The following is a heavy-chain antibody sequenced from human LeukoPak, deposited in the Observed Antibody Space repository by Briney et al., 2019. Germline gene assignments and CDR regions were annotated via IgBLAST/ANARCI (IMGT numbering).Heavy chain of an antibody. CDR1: GGSISGYY. D-gene: IGHD6-13*01. CDR2: IHYTGGT. CDR3: ARAPYSSNAFDI. V-gene: IGHV4-34*01. J-gene: IGHJ3*02. Sequence: PSETLSLTCAVYGGSISGYYWSWIRQPPGKGLEWVGEIHYTGGTSYNPSLKSRATISIDTSKNQLSLKLSSVTAADTAVYYCARAPYSSNAFDIWGQGTMVTVSS.